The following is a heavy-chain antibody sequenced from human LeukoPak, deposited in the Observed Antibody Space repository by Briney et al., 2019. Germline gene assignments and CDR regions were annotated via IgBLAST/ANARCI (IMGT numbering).Heavy chain of an antibody. V-gene: IGHV1-8*01. J-gene: IGHJ6*02. Sequence: ASVKVSCKASGYTFTSYDINWVRQATGQGLEWMGWMNPNSGNTGYAQKFQGRVTMTRNTSISTAYMELSSLRSEDTAVYYCARVWIVVVPAARIAAAGNGMDVWGQGTTVTVSS. CDR3: ARVWIVVVPAARIAAAGNGMDV. D-gene: IGHD2-2*01. CDR1: GYTFTSYD. CDR2: MNPNSGNT.